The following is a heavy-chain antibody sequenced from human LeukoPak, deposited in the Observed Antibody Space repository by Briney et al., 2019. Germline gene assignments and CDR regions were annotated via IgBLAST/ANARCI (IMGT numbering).Heavy chain of an antibody. Sequence: GGSLRLSCAASGFTFRSHAMSWVRQAPGKGLEWVSAISASADDTSYAGSVRGRFTISRDNSENTLYLQMNSPRADDTAVYYCAKDPMGIGPAFDIWGQGTMVTVSS. J-gene: IGHJ3*02. CDR1: GFTFRSHA. CDR3: AKDPMGIGPAFDI. D-gene: IGHD7-27*01. V-gene: IGHV3-23*01. CDR2: ISASADDT.